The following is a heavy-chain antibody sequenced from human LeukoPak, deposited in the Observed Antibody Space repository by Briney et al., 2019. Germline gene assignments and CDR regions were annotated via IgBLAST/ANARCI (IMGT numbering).Heavy chain of an antibody. CDR3: ARGVDIVATIWDY. V-gene: IGHV3-7*03. D-gene: IGHD5-12*01. CDR1: GFTFNTYW. CDR2: IKIDGSEK. J-gene: IGHJ4*02. Sequence: GSLRLSCAASGFTFNTYWMRWGRQAPGEGLEWGANIKIDGSEKYYVDSVKGRFTISRDNAKNSLYLQMNSLRVEDTAVYYCARGVDIVATIWDYWGQGTLVTVSS.